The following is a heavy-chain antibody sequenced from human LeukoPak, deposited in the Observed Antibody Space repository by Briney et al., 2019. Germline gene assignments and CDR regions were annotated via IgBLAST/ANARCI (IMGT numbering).Heavy chain of an antibody. CDR3: ARLGGYSYGYSGAFDI. J-gene: IGHJ3*02. V-gene: IGHV4-39*01. CDR2: IYYSGST. CDR1: GGSISSSSYY. Sequence: SETLPLTCTVSGGSISSSSYYWGWIRQPPGKGLEWIGNIYYSGSTYYNPSLKSRVSISVDTSKKHFSLRLSSVTAADTAVYNCARLGGYSYGYSGAFDIWGQGTMVTVSS. D-gene: IGHD5-18*01.